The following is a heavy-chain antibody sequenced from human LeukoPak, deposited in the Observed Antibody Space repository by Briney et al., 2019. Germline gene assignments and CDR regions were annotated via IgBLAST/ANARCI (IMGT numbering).Heavy chain of an antibody. V-gene: IGHV4-39*07. J-gene: IGHJ6*02. CDR3: ARGSHYSSSWYEWNYYYGMDV. CDR1: GGSFSSGSYY. D-gene: IGHD6-13*01. Sequence: SETLSLTCTVSGGSFSSGSYYWSWIRQPPGKGLEWIGGIYHSGSTNYNPSLKSRVTISVDKSKNQFSLKLSSVTAADTAVYYCARGSHYSSSWYEWNYYYGMDVWGQGTTVTVSS. CDR2: IYHSGST.